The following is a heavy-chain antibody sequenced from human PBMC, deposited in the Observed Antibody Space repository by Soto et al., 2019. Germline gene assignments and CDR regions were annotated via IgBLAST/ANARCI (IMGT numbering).Heavy chain of an antibody. CDR3: ARGRDSSGYYYRSYYYYGMDF. J-gene: IGHJ6*02. V-gene: IGHV1-2*04. D-gene: IGHD3-22*01. CDR2: INPNSGGT. CDR1: GYTFTGYY. Sequence: ASVKVSCKASGYTFTGYYMHWVRQAPGQGLEWMGWINPNSGGTNYAQKFQGWVTMTRDTSISTAYMELSRLRSDDTAVYYCARGRDSSGYYYRSYYYYGMDFWGQGSTVTVSS.